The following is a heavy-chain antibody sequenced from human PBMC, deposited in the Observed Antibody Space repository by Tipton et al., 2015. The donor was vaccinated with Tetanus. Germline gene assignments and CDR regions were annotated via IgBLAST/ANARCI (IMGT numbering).Heavy chain of an antibody. J-gene: IGHJ4*02. CDR1: GGSISGGGYS. Sequence: TLSLTCDVSGGSISGGGYSWSWIRQPPGPGKGLEWIGYIYESGTTHYNPSLKSRVTLSLDMSKNHVSLNLTSVTAADTAVYYCAWAVRFDYDSSTYYQYYFDSWCQGTLVTVSS. CDR2: IYESGTT. D-gene: IGHD3-22*01. CDR3: AWAVRFDYDSSTYYQYYFDS. V-gene: IGHV4-30-2*01.